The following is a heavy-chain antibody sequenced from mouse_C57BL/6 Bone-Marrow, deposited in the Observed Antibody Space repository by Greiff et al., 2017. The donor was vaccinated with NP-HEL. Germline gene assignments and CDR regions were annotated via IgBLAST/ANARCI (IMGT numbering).Heavy chain of an antibody. CDR3: ARGYTWAY. V-gene: IGHV1-50*01. D-gene: IGHD5-1-1*01. Sequence: QVQLQQSGAELVKPGASVKLSCKASGYTFTSYWMQWVKQRPGQGLEWIGEIDPSDSYTNYNQKFKGKATLTVDKSSSTAYMQLSSLTSEDSAVYYCARGYTWAYWGQGTLVTVSA. CDR2: IDPSDSYT. J-gene: IGHJ3*01. CDR1: GYTFTSYW.